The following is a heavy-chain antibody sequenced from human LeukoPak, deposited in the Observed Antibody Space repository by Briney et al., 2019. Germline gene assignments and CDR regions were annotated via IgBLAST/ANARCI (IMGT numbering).Heavy chain of an antibody. V-gene: IGHV4-61*09. CDR2: IYTSGST. D-gene: IGHD5-24*01. CDR1: GGSISSGSFC. CDR3: ARHRRLISRDGYSVLDY. J-gene: IGHJ4*02. Sequence: SETLSLTCTVSGGSISSGSFCWSWIRQPAGKGLEWIGHIYTSGSTNYNPSLKSRVTISVDTSKNQFSLKLSSVTAADTAVYYCARHRRLISRDGYSVLDYWGQGTLVTVSS.